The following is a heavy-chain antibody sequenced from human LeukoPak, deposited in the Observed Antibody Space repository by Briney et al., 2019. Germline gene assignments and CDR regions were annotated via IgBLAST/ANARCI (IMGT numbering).Heavy chain of an antibody. CDR3: ARVDPDYDFWSGYYFDY. D-gene: IGHD3-3*01. CDR1: GGTFSSYA. Sequence: GASVKVSCKASGGTFSSYAISWVRQAPGQGLEWMGGIIPIFGTANYAQKFQGRVTITADESTSTAYMELSSLRSEDTAVYYCARVDPDYDFWSGYYFDYWGQGTLVTVSS. V-gene: IGHV1-69*13. J-gene: IGHJ4*02. CDR2: IIPIFGTA.